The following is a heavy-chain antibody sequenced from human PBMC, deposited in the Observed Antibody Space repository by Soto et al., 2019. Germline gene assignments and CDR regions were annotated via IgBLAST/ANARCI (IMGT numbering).Heavy chain of an antibody. D-gene: IGHD4-17*01. Sequence: SETLSLTCNVSGASVSNGYWSWIRQPPGKGLEWIGFMYFGGSFNYNPSLTSRATISVETSKNQFSMKLTSVTASDTAVYYCAADVGGYIYGLARHWGPGTLVTVSS. V-gene: IGHV4-59*02. J-gene: IGHJ4*02. CDR2: MYFGGSF. CDR1: GASVSNGY. CDR3: AADVGGYIYGLARH.